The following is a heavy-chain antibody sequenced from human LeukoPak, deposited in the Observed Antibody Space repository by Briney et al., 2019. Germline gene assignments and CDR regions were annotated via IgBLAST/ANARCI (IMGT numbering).Heavy chain of an antibody. D-gene: IGHD3-16*01. Sequence: ASVRLSCKASGYNFSSYYIQWVRQAPGQGLEWMGVLNPSRGTTVYAPKFQGRVTMTRDTSSNTVYMELRGLRSDDTAIYYCARDATRGIGGSYDLDFWGQGSLVTVSS. V-gene: IGHV1-46*01. J-gene: IGHJ4*02. CDR3: ARDATRGIGGSYDLDF. CDR2: LNPSRGTT. CDR1: GYNFSSYY.